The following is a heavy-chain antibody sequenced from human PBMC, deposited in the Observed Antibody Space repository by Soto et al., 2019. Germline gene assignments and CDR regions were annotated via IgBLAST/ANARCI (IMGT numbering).Heavy chain of an antibody. CDR3: AHRRPGLYFDS. Sequence: QITLKESGPTLVKPTQTLTLTCTLSGISLTTNGVGVGWIRQPPGKALEWLALIYWDDDKRYSPSLQSRLTXPXXAPKNRVVLTVTNMDPADTATYYWAHRRPGLYFDSWGQGTLVTVSS. V-gene: IGHV2-5*02. CDR1: GISLTTNGVG. J-gene: IGHJ4*02. CDR2: IYWDDDK.